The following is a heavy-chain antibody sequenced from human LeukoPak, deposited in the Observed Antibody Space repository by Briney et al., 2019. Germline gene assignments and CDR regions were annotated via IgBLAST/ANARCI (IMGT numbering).Heavy chain of an antibody. J-gene: IGHJ5*02. D-gene: IGHD6-6*01. CDR1: GGSISSYY. V-gene: IGHV4-59*01. CDR3: ARDHGNSSGRFDP. CDR2: IYYSGST. Sequence: SETLSLTCTVSGGSISSYYWSWIRQPPGKGLEWIGYIYYSGSTNYNPSLKSRVTISVDTSKNQFSLKLSSVTAADTAVYYCARDHGNSSGRFDPWGQGTLVTVSS.